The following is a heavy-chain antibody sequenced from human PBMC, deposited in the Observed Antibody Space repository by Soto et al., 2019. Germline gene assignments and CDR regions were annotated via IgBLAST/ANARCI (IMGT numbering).Heavy chain of an antibody. V-gene: IGHV3-33*01. CDR3: ARDPVPYNWNYGPFDY. CDR1: GFTFSSYG. CDR2: IWYDGSNK. D-gene: IGHD1-7*01. Sequence: PGGSLRLSCAASGFTFSSYGMHWVRQAPGKGLEWVAVIWYDGSNKYYADSVKGRFTISRDNSKNTLYLQMNSLRAEDTAVYYCARDPVPYNWNYGPFDYWGQGTLVTVSS. J-gene: IGHJ4*02.